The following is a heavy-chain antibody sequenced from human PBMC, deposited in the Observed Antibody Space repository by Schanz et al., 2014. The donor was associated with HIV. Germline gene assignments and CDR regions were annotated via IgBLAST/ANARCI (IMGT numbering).Heavy chain of an antibody. CDR1: GFTFSTYA. J-gene: IGHJ6*02. V-gene: IGHV3-23*01. CDR2: ISGSGGST. Sequence: EVQLLESGGGLVQPGGSLRLSCAASGFTFSTYAMNWVRQAPGKGLEWVSGISGSGGSTYYADSVKGRFTISRDNAKNTLYLQMNSLRAEDSAVYFCARVHSASSRFRYLFGMDVWGRGTTVIVSS. D-gene: IGHD1-26*01. CDR3: ARVHSASSRFRYLFGMDV.